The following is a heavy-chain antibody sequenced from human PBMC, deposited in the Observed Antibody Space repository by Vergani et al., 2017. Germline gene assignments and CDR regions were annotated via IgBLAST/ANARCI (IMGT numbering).Heavy chain of an antibody. CDR1: GYTFSTYG. Sequence: QVQLVQSGAEVKKPGASVKVSCKASGYTFSTYGISWVRQAPGQGLEWMGWISAYNGNTNYPEKFQGRLTMTTDTSTRTAYMELRSLRSDDTAVYYCARDRCYYDSSGYNPLDFDYWGQGILVTVSS. V-gene: IGHV1-18*01. CDR3: ARDRCYYDSSGYNPLDFDY. CDR2: ISAYNGNT. J-gene: IGHJ4*02. D-gene: IGHD3-22*01.